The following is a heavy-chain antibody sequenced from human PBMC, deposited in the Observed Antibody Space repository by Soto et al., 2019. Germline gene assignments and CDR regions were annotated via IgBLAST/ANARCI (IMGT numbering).Heavy chain of an antibody. CDR3: ARVENTMVRVGSSNVDY. CDR2: ISVYTGNT. D-gene: IGHD3-10*01. Sequence: QVQLVQSGAEVKKPGASVKVSCKASGYTLTSYGISWVRQAPGQGLEWMGWISVYTGNTNYAQKLQGRVTMTTDTSRSTAYMELRSLRSDDTAVYYCARVENTMVRVGSSNVDYWGQATLVTVSS. V-gene: IGHV1-18*01. J-gene: IGHJ4*02. CDR1: GYTLTSYG.